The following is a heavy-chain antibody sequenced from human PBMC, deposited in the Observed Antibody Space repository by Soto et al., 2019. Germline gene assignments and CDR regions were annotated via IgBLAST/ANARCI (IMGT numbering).Heavy chain of an antibody. D-gene: IGHD3-10*01. J-gene: IGHJ6*02. Sequence: QITLKESGPTLVKPTQTLTLTCTFSGFSLSTSGVGVGWIRQPPGKALEWLALLYWDDDKRHSPSLKSRLTITKDTSKNHVVLTMTNMDPVDTATYYCAHTAPSDYYGSGPIYYYGMDVWGQGTTVTVSS. CDR2: LYWDDDK. V-gene: IGHV2-5*02. CDR1: GFSLSTSGVG. CDR3: AHTAPSDYYGSGPIYYYGMDV.